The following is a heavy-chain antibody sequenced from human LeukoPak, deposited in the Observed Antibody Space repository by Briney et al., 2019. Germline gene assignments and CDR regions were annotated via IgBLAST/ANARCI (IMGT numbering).Heavy chain of an antibody. D-gene: IGHD6-19*01. CDR1: GFNFNKYD. J-gene: IGHJ4*02. CDR2: ITGRSDKT. Sequence: GGSMRLACAASGFNFNKYDMTWARQAPGKGREWVSTITGRSDKTYYTDFVKGRFVTTRHNSKDTLYLQMNSLRAEDTALYYCAKGGWLDDLGQGALVTVSS. CDR3: AKGGWLDD. V-gene: IGHV3-23*01.